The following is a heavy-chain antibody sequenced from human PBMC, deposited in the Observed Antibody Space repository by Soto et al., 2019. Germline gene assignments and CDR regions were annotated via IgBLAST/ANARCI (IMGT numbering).Heavy chain of an antibody. D-gene: IGHD1-1*01. J-gene: IGHJ6*02. V-gene: IGHV4-59*01. CDR3: ARAGRYRYAMDV. CDR2: IYHSGTT. CDR1: GGSLSPYY. Sequence: QVQLQESGPGLVKPSETLSLTCTVSGGSLSPYYWIWIRQPPGKGLEWIGYIYHSGTTNYNPSLKSRVSISVDTSKNQFSLKLSSVTAADTAVDYCARAGRYRYAMDVWGQGTTVSVSS.